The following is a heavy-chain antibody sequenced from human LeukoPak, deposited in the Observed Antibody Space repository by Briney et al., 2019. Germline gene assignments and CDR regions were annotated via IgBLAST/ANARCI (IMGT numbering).Heavy chain of an antibody. D-gene: IGHD3-22*01. V-gene: IGHV3-7*01. CDR1: GFTFSGYW. J-gene: IGHJ4*02. Sequence: PGGSLRLSCAASGFTFSGYWMSGVRQAPGKGLEWVANIDGSVKHYVDSAKGRFTISRDNAKNSLYLQMNYLRAGDTALYYCATSDDSSGSDWGQGTLVTVSS. CDR2: IDGSVK. CDR3: ATSDDSSGSD.